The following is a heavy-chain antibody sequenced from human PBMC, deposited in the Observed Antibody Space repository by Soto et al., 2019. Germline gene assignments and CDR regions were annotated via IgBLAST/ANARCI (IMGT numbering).Heavy chain of an antibody. CDR1: SGSISSYY. Sequence: SETLSLTCTVSSGSISSYYWSWIRQPPGKGLEWIGYIYYSGSTNYNPSLKSRVTISVDTSKNQFSLKLSSVTAADTAVYYCARGGYYYYYMDVWGKGTTVTVSS. CDR2: IYYSGST. V-gene: IGHV4-59*01. CDR3: ARGGYYYYYMDV. J-gene: IGHJ6*03.